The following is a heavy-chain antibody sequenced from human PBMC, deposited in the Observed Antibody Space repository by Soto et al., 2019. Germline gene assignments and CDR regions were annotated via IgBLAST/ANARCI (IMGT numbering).Heavy chain of an antibody. CDR3: TTDLPWSFGALLY. D-gene: IGHD3-3*01. CDR1: GFTFANAW. Sequence: EVQLVESGGGLVKPGGSLRLSCAASGFTFANAWMTWVRQAPGKGLEWVGRIKSKINGGTTDYESPVKDSFSISRDDSKNTLYLQMNSLKTEDTAVYYCTTDLPWSFGALLYWGQGTLVTVSS. V-gene: IGHV3-15*01. CDR2: IKSKINGGTT. J-gene: IGHJ4*02.